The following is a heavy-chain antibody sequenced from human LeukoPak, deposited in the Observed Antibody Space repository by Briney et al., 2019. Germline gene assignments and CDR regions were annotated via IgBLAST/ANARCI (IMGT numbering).Heavy chain of an antibody. D-gene: IGHD3-22*01. CDR1: GGTFSSYA. J-gene: IGHJ3*02. CDR2: IIPIFGTA. V-gene: IGHV1-69*13. Sequence: SVTVSCTASGGTFSSYAISWVRQAPGQGLEWMGGIIPIFGTANYAQKFQGRVTITADESTSTAYMELSSLRSEDTAVYYCARQGPSGYDAFDIWGQGTMVTVSS. CDR3: ARQGPSGYDAFDI.